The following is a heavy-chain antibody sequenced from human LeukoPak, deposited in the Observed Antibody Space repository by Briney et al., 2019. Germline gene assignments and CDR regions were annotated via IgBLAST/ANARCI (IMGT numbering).Heavy chain of an antibody. CDR2: ISSSGSTI. Sequence: GGSLRLSCAASGFTFSSYEMNWVRQAPGKGLEWVSYISSSGSTIYYADSVKGRSTISRDNAKNSLYLQMNSLRAEDTAVYYCAGGYSGYAYYFDYWGQGTLVTVSS. CDR1: GFTFSSYE. D-gene: IGHD5-12*01. CDR3: AGGYSGYAYYFDY. J-gene: IGHJ4*02. V-gene: IGHV3-48*03.